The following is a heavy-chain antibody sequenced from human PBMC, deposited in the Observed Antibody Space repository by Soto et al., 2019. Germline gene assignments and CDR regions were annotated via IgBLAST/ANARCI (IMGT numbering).Heavy chain of an antibody. CDR2: IYHSGST. J-gene: IGHJ4*02. Sequence: PSETLSLTCAVSGGSISSGGYSWSWIRQPPGKGLEWIGYIYHSGSTYYNPSLKSRVNISVDTSKNQFSLKLSSVTAADTAVYYCARRYGGNFDYWGQGTLVTVSS. V-gene: IGHV4-30-2*02. CDR3: ARRYGGNFDY. D-gene: IGHD3-16*01. CDR1: GGSISSGGYS.